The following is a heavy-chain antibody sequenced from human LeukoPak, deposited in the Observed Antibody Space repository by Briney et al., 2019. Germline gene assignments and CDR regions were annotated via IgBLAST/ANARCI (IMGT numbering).Heavy chain of an antibody. CDR1: GFTLSTYG. D-gene: IGHD6-13*01. Sequence: GGSLRLSCTASGFTLSTYGMNWVRQAPGKGLDWVSGISAGGGSTYYADSVKGRFTNSRDNSKNTLYPQMNSLTVEDTAVYYCAKSPRSAADNWFDPWGQGTLVTVSS. J-gene: IGHJ5*02. CDR3: AKSPRSAADNWFDP. CDR2: ISAGGGST. V-gene: IGHV3-23*01.